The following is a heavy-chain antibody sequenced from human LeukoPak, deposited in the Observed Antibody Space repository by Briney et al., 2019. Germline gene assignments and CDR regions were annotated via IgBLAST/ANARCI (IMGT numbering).Heavy chain of an antibody. CDR1: GGSISSYY. D-gene: IGHD3-10*01. Sequence: PSETLSLTCTVSGGSISSYYWSWIRQPAGKGLEWIGRIYTSGSTNYNPSLKSRVTMSVDTSKNQFSLKLSSVTAADTAVYYCAREPPFGYYYGSGSYSYFDYWGQGTLVTVSS. V-gene: IGHV4-4*07. CDR2: IYTSGST. CDR3: AREPPFGYYYGSGSYSYFDY. J-gene: IGHJ4*02.